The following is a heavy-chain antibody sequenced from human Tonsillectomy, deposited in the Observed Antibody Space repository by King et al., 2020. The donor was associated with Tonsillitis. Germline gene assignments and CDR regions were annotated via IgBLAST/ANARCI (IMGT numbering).Heavy chain of an antibody. J-gene: IGHJ4*02. CDR2: ISGSGGST. Sequence: VQPVESGGGLVQPGGSLRLYCAASGFTFSSHAMSWVRQAPGKGLEWVSAISGSGGSTYYADSVKGRFTISRDNSKNTLYLQMNSLRAEDTAVYYCANWFGEILYAYFDNWGQGILVTVSS. CDR1: GFTFSSHA. CDR3: ANWFGEILYAYFDN. V-gene: IGHV3-23*04. D-gene: IGHD3-10*01.